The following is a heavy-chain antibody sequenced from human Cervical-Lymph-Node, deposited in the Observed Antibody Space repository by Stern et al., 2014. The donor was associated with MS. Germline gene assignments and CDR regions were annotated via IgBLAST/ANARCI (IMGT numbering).Heavy chain of an antibody. D-gene: IGHD1-1*01. V-gene: IGHV3-53*01. CDR3: ARDTSSPERSDW. CDR1: GFTVSRDY. J-gene: IGHJ4*02. Sequence: VQLVESGGGVIQPGGSLRLSCTASGFTVSRDYMTWVRQAPGKGLEWVSVITNVGSPFYPDSVKGRFTISRDDSKNTVYLHMTSLRAEDTAMYYCARDTSSPERSDWWGQGTLVTVSS. CDR2: ITNVGSP.